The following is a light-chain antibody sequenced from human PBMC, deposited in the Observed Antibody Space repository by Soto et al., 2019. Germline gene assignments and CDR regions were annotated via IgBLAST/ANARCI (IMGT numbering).Light chain of an antibody. CDR2: DAS. CDR3: QQYDTYSRT. Sequence: DIQMTQSPSTLSASVGDRVTVTCRASQSINTWLAWYQQKPGKAPKLLIYDASSFQSGVPSTFTGRGSGTESTLTISSLQPDDFANYYCQQYDTYSRTFGQGTKVEIK. V-gene: IGKV1-5*01. CDR1: QSINTW. J-gene: IGKJ1*01.